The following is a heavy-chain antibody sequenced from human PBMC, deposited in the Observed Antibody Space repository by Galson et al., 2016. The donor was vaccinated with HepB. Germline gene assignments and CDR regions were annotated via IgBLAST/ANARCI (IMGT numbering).Heavy chain of an antibody. CDR1: VLTVSSNY. D-gene: IGHD2-15*01. J-gene: IGHJ5*02. Sequence: SQRLCCAASVLTVSSNYMCWLRPAPGGGLEWVSVIYSGGGTYYADSVQGRFTISRDNSKNTVFLEMNSLRAEDTAVYYCGTESYLKGHSIVVAAPSQTWGRGTLVTVSS. CDR2: IYSGGGT. CDR3: GTESYLKGHSIVVAAPSQT. V-gene: IGHV3-53*01.